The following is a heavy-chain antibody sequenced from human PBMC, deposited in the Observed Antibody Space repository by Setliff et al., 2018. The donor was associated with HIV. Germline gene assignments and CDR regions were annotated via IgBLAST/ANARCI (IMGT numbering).Heavy chain of an antibody. Sequence: KASETLSLTCAVSGGSMRSSGYSWTWIRQAPGKGLEWVGYIYYNGNAYYNPSLKSRVTISVDRSKNQFSLKLSSVTAADTAVYYCARRGDFFYYAMDVWGQGTTVTVS. J-gene: IGHJ6*02. CDR2: IYYNGNA. CDR1: GGSMRSSGYS. CDR3: ARRGDFFYYAMDV. V-gene: IGHV4-30-2*01.